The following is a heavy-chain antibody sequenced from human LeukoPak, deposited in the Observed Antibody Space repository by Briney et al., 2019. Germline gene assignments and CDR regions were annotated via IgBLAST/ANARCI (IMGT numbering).Heavy chain of an antibody. D-gene: IGHD2-2*01. V-gene: IGHV3-9*01. Sequence: GGSLRLSCAASGFTCDDYAMHWVRQVPGKGLEWVSGISWNSGSIGYADSVKGRFTISRDNAKNSLYLQMNSLRAEDTALYYCAKAYQLLSPPDYWGQGTLVTVSS. J-gene: IGHJ4*02. CDR2: ISWNSGSI. CDR1: GFTCDDYA. CDR3: AKAYQLLSPPDY.